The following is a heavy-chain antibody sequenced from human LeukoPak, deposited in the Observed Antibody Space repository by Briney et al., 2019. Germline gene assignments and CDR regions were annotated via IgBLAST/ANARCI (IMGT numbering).Heavy chain of an antibody. CDR1: GFTFTNYG. V-gene: IGHV3-33*01. D-gene: IGHD3-10*01. J-gene: IGHJ4*02. CDR2: VWFDGTNK. Sequence: GGSLRLSCAASGFTFTNYGMHWVRQAPGKGLEWVAVVWFDGTNKYYADSVKGRFTISGDNSKNTVYLQMNSLRAEDTAVYYCARDHVIKQAPPGYWGQGTLVTVSS. CDR3: ARDHVIKQAPPGY.